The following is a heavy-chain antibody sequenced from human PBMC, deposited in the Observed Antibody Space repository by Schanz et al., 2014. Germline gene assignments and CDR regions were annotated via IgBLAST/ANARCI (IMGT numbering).Heavy chain of an antibody. D-gene: IGHD1-1*01. CDR2: IKQDGSEK. Sequence: EVLLVESGGGLVQPGGSLRLSCAASGFTFSSYWMSWVRQAPGKGLEWVAKIKQDGSEKYYVDSVKGRFTLSRDNAKNSLYMQMNSLRAEDTAVYFCATKRTWNDIFDFWGQGSLVTVSS. CDR1: GFTFSSYW. V-gene: IGHV3-7*01. CDR3: ATKRTWNDIFDF. J-gene: IGHJ4*02.